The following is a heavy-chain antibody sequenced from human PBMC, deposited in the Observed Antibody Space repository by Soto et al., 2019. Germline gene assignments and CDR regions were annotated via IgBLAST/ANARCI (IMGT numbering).Heavy chain of an antibody. J-gene: IGHJ5*02. CDR1: GDSVSSNSAT. D-gene: IGHD6-13*01. V-gene: IGHV6-1*01. CDR3: ARGVSSSFYYWFDP. CDR2: TYYRSKWYK. Sequence: QTLSLTCAISGDSVSSNSATWNWIRQSPSRGLEWLGRTYYRSKWYKDYAVSVKSRITINPDTSKNQFSLQWNSVTPEDTAVYYCARGVSSSFYYWFDPWGQGTLVTVSS.